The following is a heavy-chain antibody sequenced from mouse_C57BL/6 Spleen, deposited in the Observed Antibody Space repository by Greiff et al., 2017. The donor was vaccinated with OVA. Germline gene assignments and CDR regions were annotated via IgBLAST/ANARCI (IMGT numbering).Heavy chain of an antibody. Sequence: QVQLQQPGAELVRPGSSVKLSCKASGYTFTSYWMHWVKQRPIQGLEWIGNIDPSDSETHYNQKFKDKATLTVDKSSSPAYMQLSSLTSEDSAVYYCARPGSSLVSWFAYWGQGTLVTVSA. CDR1: GYTFTSYW. V-gene: IGHV1-52*01. J-gene: IGHJ3*01. D-gene: IGHD1-1*01. CDR3: ARPGSSLVSWFAY. CDR2: IDPSDSET.